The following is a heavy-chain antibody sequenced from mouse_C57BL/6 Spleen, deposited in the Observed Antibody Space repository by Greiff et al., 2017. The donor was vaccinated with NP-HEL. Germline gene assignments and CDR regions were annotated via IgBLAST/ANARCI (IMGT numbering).Heavy chain of an antibody. CDR3: AREGRGFFPFAY. V-gene: IGHV1-53*01. Sequence: QVQLKQPGTELVKPGASVKLSCKASGYTFTSYWMHWVKQRPGQGLEWIGNINPSNGGTNYNEKFKSKATLTVDKSSSTAYMQLSSLTSEDSAVYYCAREGRGFFPFAYWGQGLWSLSLQ. D-gene: IGHD3-1*01. CDR1: GYTFTSYW. CDR2: INPSNGGT. J-gene: IGHJ3*01.